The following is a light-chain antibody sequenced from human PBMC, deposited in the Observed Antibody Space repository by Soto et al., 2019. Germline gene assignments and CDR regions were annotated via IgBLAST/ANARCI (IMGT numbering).Light chain of an antibody. CDR1: SSDIGRYNY. CDR2: DVS. J-gene: IGLJ1*01. CDR3: SSYISSSTYV. Sequence: QSVLTQPASLSGSPGQSITISCTGTSSDIGRYNYVSWYQQYPGKAPKFMIYDVSNRPSGVSNRFSGSKSDNTASLTISGLQAEDEADYYCSSYISSSTYVFGTGTKVTVL. V-gene: IGLV2-14*01.